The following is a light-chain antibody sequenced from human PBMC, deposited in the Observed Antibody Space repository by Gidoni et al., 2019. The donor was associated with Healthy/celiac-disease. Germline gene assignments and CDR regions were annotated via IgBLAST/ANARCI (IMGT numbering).Light chain of an antibody. Sequence: DIQMTQSPSSLSASVGDRVTITCRASQSISSYLNWCQQKPGKAPKLLIYAGSSSQSGVPSRFSGGGSGANFTLTISSLLPEDFATYYCQQSYSTPRTFGQGTKVEIK. V-gene: IGKV1-39*01. J-gene: IGKJ1*01. CDR2: AGS. CDR1: QSISSY. CDR3: QQSYSTPRT.